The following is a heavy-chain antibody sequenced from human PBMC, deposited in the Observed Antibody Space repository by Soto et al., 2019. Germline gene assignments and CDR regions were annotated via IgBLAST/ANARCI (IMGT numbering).Heavy chain of an antibody. CDR1: GFTFSSYG. Sequence: QVQLVESGGGVVQPGRSLRLSCAASGFTFSSYGMHWVRQAPGKGLEWVAVISYDGSNKYYADSVKGRFTISRDNSKNTLYLQMNSLRAEDTAVYYCAKDGRITFGGAPIDYWGQGTLVTVSS. V-gene: IGHV3-30*18. D-gene: IGHD3-16*01. CDR2: ISYDGSNK. CDR3: AKDGRITFGGAPIDY. J-gene: IGHJ4*02.